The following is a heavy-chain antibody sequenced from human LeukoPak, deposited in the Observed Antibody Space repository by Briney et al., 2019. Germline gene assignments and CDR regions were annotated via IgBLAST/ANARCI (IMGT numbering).Heavy chain of an antibody. CDR1: GGSASSGSNC. Sequence: SETLSLTCTVSGGSASSGSNCWGWIRQPPGKGLEWIGYIYYSGSTNYNPSLKSRVTISVDTSKNQFSLRLISVTAADTAVYYCARGQGFGWYYFDYWGQGTLVTVSS. CDR2: IYYSGST. CDR3: ARGQGFGWYYFDY. D-gene: IGHD6-19*01. J-gene: IGHJ4*02. V-gene: IGHV4-61*01.